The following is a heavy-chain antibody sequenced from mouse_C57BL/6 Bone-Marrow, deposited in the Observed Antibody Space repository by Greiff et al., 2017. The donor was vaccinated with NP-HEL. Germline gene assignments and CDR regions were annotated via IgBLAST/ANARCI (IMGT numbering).Heavy chain of an antibody. V-gene: IGHV14-4*01. D-gene: IGHD1-1*02. J-gene: IGHJ3*01. CDR3: TPLMAVLPPY. CDR2: IDPENGDT. CDR1: GFNIKDDY. Sequence: EVQRVESGAELVRPGASVKLSCTASGFNIKDDYMHWVKQRPEQGLEWIGWIDPENGDTEYASKFQGKATITADTSSNTAYLQLSSLTSEDTAVYYCTPLMAVLPPYWGQGTLVTVSA.